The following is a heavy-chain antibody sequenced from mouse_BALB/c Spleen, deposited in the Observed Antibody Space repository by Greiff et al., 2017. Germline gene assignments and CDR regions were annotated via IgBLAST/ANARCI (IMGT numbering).Heavy chain of an antibody. D-gene: IGHD1-2*01. J-gene: IGHJ4*01. V-gene: IGHV1-18*01. CDR3: AKNYGYDYYAMDY. CDR1: GYSFTGYT. CDR2: INPYNGGT. Sequence: EVQLQESGPELVKPGASMKISCKASGYSFTGYTMNWVKQSHGKNLEWIGLINPYNGGTSYNQKFKGKATLTVDKSSSTAYMELLSLTSEDSAVYYCAKNYGYDYYAMDYWGQGTSVTVSS.